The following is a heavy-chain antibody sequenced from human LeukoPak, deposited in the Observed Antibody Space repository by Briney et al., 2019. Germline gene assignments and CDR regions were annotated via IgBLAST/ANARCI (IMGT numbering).Heavy chain of an antibody. CDR3: ARGGGGYCSSLSCYWLDS. CDR2: IIPFLNIA. J-gene: IGHJ5*01. D-gene: IGHD2-2*01. Sequence: ASVKVSCKASGYTFTSYGISWVRQAPGQGLEWMGRIIPFLNIAHYAQKFQGRVTITADKSTSTAYMDLSSLTSDDTAVYYCARGGGGYCSSLSCYWLDSWGQGTLVTVSS. V-gene: IGHV1-69*04. CDR1: GYTFTSYG.